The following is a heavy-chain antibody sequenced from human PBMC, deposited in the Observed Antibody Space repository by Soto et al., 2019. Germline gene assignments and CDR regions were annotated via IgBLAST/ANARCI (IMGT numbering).Heavy chain of an antibody. V-gene: IGHV3-23*01. CDR1: GFAFSGYA. CDR3: ARSYSYPYYFDY. Sequence: GGSLRPSGLASGFAFSGYAMSWVRQAPGKGLEWVSAISGSGGATFYADSVKGRFTISRDNSKNTLYFEMNSLRAEDAAVYYCARSYSYPYYFDYWGQGTPVTVSS. CDR2: ISGSGGAT. D-gene: IGHD5-18*01. J-gene: IGHJ4*02.